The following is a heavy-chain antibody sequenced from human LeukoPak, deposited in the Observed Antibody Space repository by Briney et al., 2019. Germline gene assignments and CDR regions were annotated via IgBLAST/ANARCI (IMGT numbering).Heavy chain of an antibody. V-gene: IGHV1-69*04. CDR1: VGTFSSYA. Sequence: GSSVKVSCKASVGTFSSYAISWVRQAPGQGLEWMGRIIPIFGIANYAQKFQGRVTITADKSTSTAYMELSRLRSEDTAVYYCARDGYCSGGSCYSRPHFDYWGEGTLVTVSS. CDR3: ARDGYCSGGSCYSRPHFDY. CDR2: IIPIFGIA. D-gene: IGHD2-15*01. J-gene: IGHJ4*02.